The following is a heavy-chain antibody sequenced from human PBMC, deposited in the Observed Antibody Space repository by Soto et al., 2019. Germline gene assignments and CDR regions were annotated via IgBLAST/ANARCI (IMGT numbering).Heavy chain of an antibody. CDR3: ARDDDTSGHYFFNF. D-gene: IGHD3-22*01. CDR1: GFTFSHYG. V-gene: IGHV3-33*01. J-gene: IGHJ4*02. CDR2: IWYDGRRT. Sequence: QVQLVESGGGVVQPGGSLRLSCVASGFTFSHYGMHWVRQAPGKGLGWVAVIWYDGRRTYYADSVKGRLTISRDDSKNTVYLQMNNLRAEDTAVYSCARDDDTSGHYFFNFWGQGTLVTVSS.